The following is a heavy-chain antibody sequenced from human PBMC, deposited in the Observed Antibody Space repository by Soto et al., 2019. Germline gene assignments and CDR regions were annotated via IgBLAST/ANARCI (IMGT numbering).Heavy chain of an antibody. J-gene: IGHJ6*02. D-gene: IGHD3-10*01. CDR2: IYYSGST. V-gene: IGHV4-31*03. Sequence: SETLSLTCTVSGGSISSGGYYWSWIRQHPGKGLEWIGYIYYSGSTYYNPSLKSRVTISVDTSKNQFSLKLSSVTAADTAVYYCARGPVARGYYYGMDVWGQGTTVTV. CDR3: ARGPVARGYYYGMDV. CDR1: GGSISSGGYY.